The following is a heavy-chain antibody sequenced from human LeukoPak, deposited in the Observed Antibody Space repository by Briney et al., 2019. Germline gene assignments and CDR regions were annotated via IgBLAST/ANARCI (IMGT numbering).Heavy chain of an antibody. J-gene: IGHJ3*02. V-gene: IGHV1-46*01. Sequence: ASVKVSCKTSGYTFTSYYIHWVRQAPGQGLEWMGIINPSGGSTSYAQKFQGRVTMTRDMSTSTVYMELSSLRSEDTAVYYCAKDRVTVIFWNAFDIWGQGTMVTVSS. D-gene: IGHD2-21*02. CDR1: GYTFTSYY. CDR3: AKDRVTVIFWNAFDI. CDR2: INPSGGST.